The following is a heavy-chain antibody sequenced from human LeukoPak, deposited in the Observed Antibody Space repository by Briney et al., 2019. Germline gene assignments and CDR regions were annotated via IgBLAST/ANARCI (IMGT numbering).Heavy chain of an antibody. D-gene: IGHD3-22*01. V-gene: IGHV3-21*01. CDR1: GFTFSRYG. CDR3: ARGTYSSGYVY. J-gene: IGHJ4*02. Sequence: GGSLRLSCAASGFTFSRYGMHWVRQAPGKGLEWVSSISSSSSYIYYADSVKGRFTISRDNAKNSLYLQMNSLRAEDTAVYYCARGTYSSGYVYWGQGTLVTVSS. CDR2: ISSSSSYI.